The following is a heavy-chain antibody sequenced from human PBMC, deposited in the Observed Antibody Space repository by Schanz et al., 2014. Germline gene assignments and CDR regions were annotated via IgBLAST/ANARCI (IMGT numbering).Heavy chain of an antibody. CDR3: ARDGVDAAAGGNY. D-gene: IGHD6-13*01. CDR1: GYTFNNYT. CDR2: INTASGNT. J-gene: IGHJ4*02. Sequence: QVLQVQSGSELKKPGTSVKVSCKASGYTFNNYTYVMIWVRQAPGQGLEWMGWINTASGNTRYSEAFQGRVTMTTDTSTSTSYMELTSLRSEDTAVYYCARDGVDAAAGGNYWGQGTLVTVSS. V-gene: IGHV1-3*03.